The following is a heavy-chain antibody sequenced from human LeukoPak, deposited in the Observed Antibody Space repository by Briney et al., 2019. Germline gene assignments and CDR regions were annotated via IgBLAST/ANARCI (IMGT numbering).Heavy chain of an antibody. V-gene: IGHV1-69*04. CDR1: GGTFSSYA. CDR2: IIPILGIA. J-gene: IGHJ4*02. D-gene: IGHD3-10*01. CDR3: ASRRGSGSPYLFDY. Sequence: GASVKVSCKASGGTFSSYAISWVRQAPGQGLEWMGRIIPILGIANYAQKFQGRVTITADKSTSTAYMELSSLRSEDTAVYYCASRRGSGSPYLFDYWGQGTLVTVSS.